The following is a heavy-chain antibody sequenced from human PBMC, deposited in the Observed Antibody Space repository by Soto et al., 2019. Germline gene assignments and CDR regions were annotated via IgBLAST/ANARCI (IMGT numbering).Heavy chain of an antibody. CDR1: GGSFSAYY. CDR3: GRGVGYAGVDY. V-gene: IGHV4-34*01. D-gene: IGHD5-12*01. J-gene: IGHJ4*02. Sequence: QVQLQQWGAGLLKPSETLSLTCAVYGGSFSAYYWSWIRQPPGKGLEWIGEINHSGSTNYNPSLKSRVTISVDRSKNQFSLKLSSVTAADTAVYYCGRGVGYAGVDYWGQGTLVTVSS. CDR2: INHSGST.